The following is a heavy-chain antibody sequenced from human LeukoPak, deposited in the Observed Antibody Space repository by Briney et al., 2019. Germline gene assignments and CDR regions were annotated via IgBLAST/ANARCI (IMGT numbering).Heavy chain of an antibody. CDR2: IYYSGST. V-gene: IGHV4-59*01. CDR3: ARYFDWSEKGFDY. Sequence: SETLSLTCTVSGGSISSYYWSWIRQPPGKGLEWIGYIYYSGSTNYNPSLKSRVTISVDTSKNQFSLKLSSVTAADTAVYYCARYFDWSEKGFDYWGQGTLVTVSS. D-gene: IGHD3-9*01. J-gene: IGHJ4*02. CDR1: GGSISSYY.